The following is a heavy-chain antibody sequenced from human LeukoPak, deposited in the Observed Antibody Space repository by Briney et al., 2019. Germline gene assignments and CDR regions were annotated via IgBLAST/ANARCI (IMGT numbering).Heavy chain of an antibody. CDR1: GYSFTSFG. V-gene: IGHV1-18*01. CDR2: ISGYNGNT. J-gene: IGHJ4*02. D-gene: IGHD1-1*01. CDR3: ARNVGVYMVFDY. Sequence: APVKASCKASGYSFTSFGISWVRQAPGQGLECMGWISGYNGNTNYAQKFQGRVTMTTDTSTSTAYMEVRSLRSDDTAVYYCARNVGVYMVFDYWGQGTMVTVSS.